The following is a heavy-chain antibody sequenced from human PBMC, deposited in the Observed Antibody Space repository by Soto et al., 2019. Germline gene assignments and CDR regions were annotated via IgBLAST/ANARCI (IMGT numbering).Heavy chain of an antibody. Sequence: PSETLSLTCTVSGDSVTSGNYYWSWIRHPPGKGLEWIGYIYYSGNTNYSRSLKSRVTISLGTSNNQFSLKLSSVTAADTAVYYCARLSSSGYYYGYYGMDVWGQGTTVTVSS. D-gene: IGHD3-22*01. CDR2: IYYSGNT. CDR3: ARLSSSGYYYGYYGMDV. CDR1: GDSVTSGNYY. J-gene: IGHJ6*02. V-gene: IGHV4-61*01.